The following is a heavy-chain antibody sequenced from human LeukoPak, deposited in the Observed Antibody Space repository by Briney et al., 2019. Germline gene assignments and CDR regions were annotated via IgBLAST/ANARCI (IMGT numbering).Heavy chain of an antibody. CDR3: AKADSGTYYGLGDYFDY. D-gene: IGHD1-26*01. J-gene: IGHJ4*02. Sequence: GGSLRLSCAASGFTFSDYWMHWVRQAPGKGLVWVAFIRYDGSDKYYGDSVKGQFTISRDDSKNTLYLQMNSLRAEDTAVYYCAKADSGTYYGLGDYFDYWGQGTLVTVSS. V-gene: IGHV3-30*02. CDR1: GFTFSDYW. CDR2: IRYDGSDK.